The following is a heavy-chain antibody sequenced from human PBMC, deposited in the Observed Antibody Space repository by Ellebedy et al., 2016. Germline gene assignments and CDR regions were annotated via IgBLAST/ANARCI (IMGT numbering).Heavy chain of an antibody. CDR2: IFYDGSKK. J-gene: IGHJ5*01. Sequence: GESLKISXAASGFIFSNYGMHWVRQAPGKGLEWVAVIFYDGSKKYYADSVKGRFTVSRDDSKNTLYLQMNSLRAEDTAVYYCATEGASAGEKMESWGRGTLVAVSS. V-gene: IGHV3-33*01. CDR3: ATEGASAGEKMES. CDR1: GFIFSNYG. D-gene: IGHD1-1*01.